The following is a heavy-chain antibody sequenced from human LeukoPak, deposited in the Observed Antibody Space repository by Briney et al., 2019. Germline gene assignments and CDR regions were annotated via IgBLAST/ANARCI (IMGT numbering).Heavy chain of an antibody. V-gene: IGHV4-4*07. Sequence: SETLSLTCTVSGGSISGYFWSWIRQPARKGLEWIGRIYSSGSNNYNPSLKSRVTMSLDTSKNHLSPNLSSVTAADTAVYYCAREPTSGREPTSGRPLDYWGQGTLVTVSS. CDR1: GGSISGYF. J-gene: IGHJ4*02. CDR3: AREPTSGREPTSGRPLDY. CDR2: IYSSGSN. D-gene: IGHD5-12*01.